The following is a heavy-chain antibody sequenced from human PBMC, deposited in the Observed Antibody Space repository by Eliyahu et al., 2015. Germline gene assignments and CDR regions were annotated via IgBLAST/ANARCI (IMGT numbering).Heavy chain of an antibody. V-gene: IGHV3-48*01. J-gene: IGHJ4*02. CDR3: AARKSSGALVGATLEY. Sequence: EVQLVESGGGLVQPGGSLRLSCAASGFTFSSYSMNWVRQAPGKGLEWVXXIXXSSSTIYYADSVKGRFTISRDNAKNSLYLQMNSLRAEDTAVYYCAARKSSGALVGATLEYWGQGTLVTVSS. D-gene: IGHD1-26*01. CDR1: GFTFSSYS. CDR2: IXXSSSTI.